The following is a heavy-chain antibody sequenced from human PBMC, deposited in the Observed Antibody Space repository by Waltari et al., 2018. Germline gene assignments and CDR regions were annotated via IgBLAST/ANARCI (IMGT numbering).Heavy chain of an antibody. V-gene: IGHV1-69-2*01. CDR1: GYRFTDYT. D-gene: IGHD3-10*01. Sequence: EVQLIQSGTELKKPGSTVKISCQVSGYRFTDYTIHWVQQAPGKGPQWLGLVDPEDGETIYAERFQGRVTITADTSTETAFMELSSLTSDDTAVYYCVTALGDRSSASRPFDVWGLGTLITVSS. CDR3: VTALGDRSSASRPFDV. CDR2: VDPEDGET. J-gene: IGHJ3*01.